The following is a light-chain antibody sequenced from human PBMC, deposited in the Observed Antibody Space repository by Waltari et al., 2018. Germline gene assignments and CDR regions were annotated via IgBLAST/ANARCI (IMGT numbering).Light chain of an antibody. Sequence: EIVLPQSPATLSLSTGERATLSCRARQSVSSYLAWYQQKPGHAPWLLIYDAANRATGIPSRFSGSGTGTDFTLTISILEPEDFAFYYYHQRSNWPPESTFGQGTRLEIK. CDR3: HQRSNWPPEST. J-gene: IGKJ5*01. V-gene: IGKV3-11*01. CDR2: DAA. CDR1: QSVSSY.